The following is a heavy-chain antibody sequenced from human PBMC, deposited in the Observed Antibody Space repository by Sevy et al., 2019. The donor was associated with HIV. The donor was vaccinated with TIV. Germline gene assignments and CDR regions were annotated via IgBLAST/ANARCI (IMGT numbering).Heavy chain of an antibody. D-gene: IGHD1-20*01. V-gene: IGHV3-23*01. J-gene: IGHJ4*02. CDR3: AKAISLGRGFDY. CDR2: ISGSGGST. CDR1: GITLSNYG. Sequence: GGSLRLSCAASGITLSNYGVNWVRQAPGKGLEWVSAISGSGGSTYYADSVKGRFTISRDNSKNTLYLQMNSLRAEDTAVYYCAKAISLGRGFDYWGQGTLVTVSS.